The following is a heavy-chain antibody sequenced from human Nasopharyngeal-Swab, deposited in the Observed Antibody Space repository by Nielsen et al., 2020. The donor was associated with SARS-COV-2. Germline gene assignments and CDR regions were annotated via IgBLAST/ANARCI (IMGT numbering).Heavy chain of an antibody. CDR3: AKGRWGQQFFDY. CDR2: INGNSGII. V-gene: IGHV3-9*01. CDR1: GFTFDDYA. J-gene: IGHJ4*02. Sequence: LKISCTASGFTFDDYAMHWVRQVPGKGLEWVSGINGNSGIIGYADSMKGRFTISRDNAKNSLYLQMNSLRAEDTAFYYCAKGRWGQQFFDYWGQGILVTVSS. D-gene: IGHD5-24*01.